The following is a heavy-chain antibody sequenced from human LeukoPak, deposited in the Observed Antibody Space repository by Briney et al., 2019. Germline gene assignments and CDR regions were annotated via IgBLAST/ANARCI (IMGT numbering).Heavy chain of an antibody. V-gene: IGHV4-59*01. J-gene: IGHJ5*02. CDR2: IYYSGST. CDR3: ARDLTDSSGYYP. D-gene: IGHD3-22*01. CDR1: GGSISSYY. Sequence: SETLSLTCTVSGGSISSYYWSWIRQPPGKGLEWIGYIYYSGSTNYNPSLKSRVTISVDTSKNQFSLKLSSVTAADTAVYYCARDLTDSSGYYPWGQGTLVTVSS.